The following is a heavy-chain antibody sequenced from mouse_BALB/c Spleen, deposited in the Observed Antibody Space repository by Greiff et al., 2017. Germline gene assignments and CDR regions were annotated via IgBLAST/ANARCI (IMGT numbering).Heavy chain of an antibody. V-gene: IGHV1-7*01. CDR2: INPSTGYT. CDR3: ARVYYGNYGAY. Sequence: VQVVESGAELAKPGASVKMSCKASGYTFTSYWMHWVKQRPGQGLEWIGYINPSTGYTEYNQKFKDKATLTADKSSSTAYMQLSSLTSEDSAVYYCARVYYGNYGAYWGQGTTLTVSS. J-gene: IGHJ2*01. CDR1: GYTFTSYW. D-gene: IGHD2-1*01.